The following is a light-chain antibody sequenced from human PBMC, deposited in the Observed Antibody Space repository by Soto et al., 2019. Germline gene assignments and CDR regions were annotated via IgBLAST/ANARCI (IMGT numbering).Light chain of an antibody. CDR1: QNITTW. Sequence: DIQMIQSPSSVSASVGDRVTVTRRASQNITTWLTWYQQTPGKAPHLLIYGASTLQRGVPSRFSGSGSGTEFTLTITSLQPEDFATYYCQQGSRFPFTFGPGTKVDIK. V-gene: IGKV1-12*01. J-gene: IGKJ3*01. CDR3: QQGSRFPFT. CDR2: GAS.